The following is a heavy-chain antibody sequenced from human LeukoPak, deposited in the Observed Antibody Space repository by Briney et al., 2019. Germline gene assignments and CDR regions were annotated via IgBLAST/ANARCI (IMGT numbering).Heavy chain of an antibody. D-gene: IGHD6-13*01. CDR2: IGSSSSYI. J-gene: IGHJ4*02. V-gene: IGHV3-21*01. Sequence: GGSLRLSCAASGFTFSSYSMNWVRQAPGKGLEWVSSIGSSSSYIYYADSVKGRFTISRDNAKNSLYLQMNSLRAEDTAVYYCARDPAAGYFDYWGQGTLVTVSS. CDR1: GFTFSSYS. CDR3: ARDPAAGYFDY.